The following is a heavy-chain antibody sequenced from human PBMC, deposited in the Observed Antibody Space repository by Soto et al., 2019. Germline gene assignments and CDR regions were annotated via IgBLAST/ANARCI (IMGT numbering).Heavy chain of an antibody. CDR2: INPNNGGT. V-gene: IGHV1-2*02. J-gene: IGHJ4*02. CDR3: ARGVSAGVDY. D-gene: IGHD1-26*01. CDR1: GYTFTGYY. Sequence: ASVKVSCKASGYTFTGYYMYWVRQAPGQGLEWMGGINPNNGGTNYAQKFQDRVTMTRDTSINTAYMELTTLTSDDTAFYYCARGVSAGVDYWGQGALVTVSS.